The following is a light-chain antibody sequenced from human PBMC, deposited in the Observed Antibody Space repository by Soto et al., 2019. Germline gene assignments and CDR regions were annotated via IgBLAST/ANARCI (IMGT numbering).Light chain of an antibody. J-gene: IGKJ3*01. V-gene: IGKV3-15*01. Sequence: EIVMTQAPATLSVSPGERATLSCRASQSVSGNLAWYQQQPGQAPRLLIYAASTRATGIPARFSGSGSGTEFTLTISSLPSEDFAVYYCQQYNTWTPITFGPGKKVDIQ. CDR3: QQYNTWTPIT. CDR2: AAS. CDR1: QSVSGN.